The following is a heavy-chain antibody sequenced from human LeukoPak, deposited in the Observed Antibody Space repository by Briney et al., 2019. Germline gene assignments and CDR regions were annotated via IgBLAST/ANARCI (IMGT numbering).Heavy chain of an antibody. CDR3: AKDDDSSAVRPSHYYYGMDV. V-gene: IGHV3-53*01. Sequence: PGGSLRLSCAASGFTVSSNYMSWVRQAPGKGLEWVSVIYSGGSTYYADSVKGRFTISRDNSKNTLYLQMNSLRAEDTAVYYCAKDDDSSAVRPSHYYYGMDVWGQGTTVTVSS. D-gene: IGHD3-22*01. J-gene: IGHJ6*02. CDR2: IYSGGST. CDR1: GFTVSSNY.